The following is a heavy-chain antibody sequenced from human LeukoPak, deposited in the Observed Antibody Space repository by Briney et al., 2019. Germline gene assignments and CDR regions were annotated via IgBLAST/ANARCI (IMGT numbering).Heavy chain of an antibody. V-gene: IGHV1-2*02. CDR2: IKPSSGGT. J-gene: IGHJ4*02. CDR1: GYTFTGYY. Sequence: ASVKVSCKASGYTFTGYYIHWVRQAPGQGLEWMGWIKPSSGGTNYAQKLQGRVTMTTDTSTSTAYMELRSLRSDDTAVYYCARDINPASLNYYGSGSWDYWGQGTLVTVSS. D-gene: IGHD3-10*01. CDR3: ARDINPASLNYYGSGSWDY.